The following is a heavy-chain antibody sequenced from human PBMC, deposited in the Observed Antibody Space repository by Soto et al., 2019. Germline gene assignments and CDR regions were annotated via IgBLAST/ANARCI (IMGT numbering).Heavy chain of an antibody. CDR3: ARHDDSSGYQYYFDY. CDR1: GGSISSSSYY. CDR2: IYYSGST. V-gene: IGHV4-39*01. J-gene: IGHJ4*02. Sequence: PSETLSLTCTVSGGSISSSSYYWGWIRQPPGKGLEWIGSIYYSGSTYYNPSLKSRVTISVDTSKNQFSLKLSSVTAADTAVYYCARHDDSSGYQYYFDYWGQGTLVTVSS. D-gene: IGHD3-22*01.